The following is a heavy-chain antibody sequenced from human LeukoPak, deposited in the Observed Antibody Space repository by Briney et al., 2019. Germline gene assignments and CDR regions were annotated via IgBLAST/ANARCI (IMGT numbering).Heavy chain of an antibody. Sequence: SETLSLTCTVSGGSISSHYWSWIRQPPGEGLEWIAYLFDSVNTKDNPSLQSRLTLSADTSKNQFSLKLSSVTAADTAVYYCATIKRGSIFGYFDFWGQGIKVTVSS. CDR3: ATIKRGSIFGYFDF. CDR1: GGSISSHY. V-gene: IGHV4-59*11. J-gene: IGHJ4*02. D-gene: IGHD5-18*01. CDR2: LFDSVNT.